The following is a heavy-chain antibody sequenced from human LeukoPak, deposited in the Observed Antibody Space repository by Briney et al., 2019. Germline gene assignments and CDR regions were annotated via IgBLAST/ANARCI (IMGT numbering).Heavy chain of an antibody. Sequence: GGSLRLSCAASGFTFSSYSMNWVRQAPGKGLEWVSSISSSSSYIYYADSVKGRFTISRDNAKNSLYLQMNSLRAEDTAVYYCARDSRNWNYVVSTLDIWGQGTMVTVSS. CDR3: ARDSRNWNYVVSTLDI. V-gene: IGHV3-21*01. CDR1: GFTFSSYS. D-gene: IGHD1-7*01. CDR2: ISSSSSYI. J-gene: IGHJ3*02.